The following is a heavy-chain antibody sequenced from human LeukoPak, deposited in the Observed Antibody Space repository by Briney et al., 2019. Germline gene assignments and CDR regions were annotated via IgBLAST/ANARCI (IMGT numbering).Heavy chain of an antibody. V-gene: IGHV4-59*08. CDR3: ARQGQGLGTFWSGYDY. D-gene: IGHD3-3*01. CDR2: IYNRGST. Sequence: SETLSLTCTVSGGSISTYYWSWIRQPPGEGLEWIGYIYNRGSTKYNPPLKSRVTMSLDTSKNQFSLKVTSVTAADTAIYYCARQGQGLGTFWSGYDYWGPGTLVTVSS. J-gene: IGHJ4*02. CDR1: GGSISTYY.